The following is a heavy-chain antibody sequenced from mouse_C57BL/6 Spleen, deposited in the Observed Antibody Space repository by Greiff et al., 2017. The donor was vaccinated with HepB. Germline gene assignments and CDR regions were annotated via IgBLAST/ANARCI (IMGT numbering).Heavy chain of an antibody. J-gene: IGHJ2*01. CDR1: GYTFTDYN. CDR2: INPNNGGT. Sequence: EVQLQQSGPELVKPGASVKMSCKASGYTFTDYNMHWVKQSHGKSLEWIGYINPNNGGTSYNQKFKGKATLTVNKSSSTAYMELRSLTSEDSAVYYCAISYYSNRYYFDYWGQGTTLTVSS. D-gene: IGHD2-5*01. V-gene: IGHV1-22*01. CDR3: AISYYSNRYYFDY.